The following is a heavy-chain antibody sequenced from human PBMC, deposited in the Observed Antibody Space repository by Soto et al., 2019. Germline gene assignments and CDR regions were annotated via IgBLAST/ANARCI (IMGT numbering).Heavy chain of an antibody. CDR1: AFTFSCSA. V-gene: IGHV3-23*01. J-gene: IGHJ3*02. CDR3: AKDRPIGYCTSSSCPTEAFDI. Sequence: PGGSLRLSCAASAFTFSCSASSLVRQAPGKGLEWVSTISGSGGTTYYADSVKGRFTISRDNSKNTLYLQLNSLRAEDTAIYYCAKDRPIGYCTSSSCPTEAFDIWGQGPMVTV. D-gene: IGHD2-2*01. CDR2: ISGSGGTT.